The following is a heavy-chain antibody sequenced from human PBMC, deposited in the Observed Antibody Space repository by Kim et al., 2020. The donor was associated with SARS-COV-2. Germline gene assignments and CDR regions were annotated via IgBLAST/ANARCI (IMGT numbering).Heavy chain of an antibody. J-gene: IGHJ3*02. D-gene: IGHD3-9*01. V-gene: IGHV3-43*02. Sequence: GGSLRLSCAASGFTFDDYAMNWVRQRPGKSLEWVALISGRGYNTYYADSVKGRFTISRDNNKNSLYFQMNSLRTEDTAFYYCAKDRYDILTGYSKGDAFDMWGQGTMVTVSS. CDR1: GFTFDDYA. CDR3: AKDRYDILTGYSKGDAFDM. CDR2: ISGRGYNT.